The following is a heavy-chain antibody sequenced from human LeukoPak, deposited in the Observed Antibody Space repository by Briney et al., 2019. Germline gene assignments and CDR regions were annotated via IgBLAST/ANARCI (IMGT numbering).Heavy chain of an antibody. V-gene: IGHV3-15*05. CDR1: GFTFSNAW. Sequence: GGSLRLSCAASGFTFSNAWMSWVRQAPGKGLEWVGRIKSKTDGGTTDYAAPVKGRFTISRDNAKNTLYLQMNSLRAEDTAVYYCARDGLTTVVTPFDYWGQGTLVTVSS. CDR3: ARDGLTTVVTPFDY. J-gene: IGHJ4*02. CDR2: IKSKTDGGTT. D-gene: IGHD4-23*01.